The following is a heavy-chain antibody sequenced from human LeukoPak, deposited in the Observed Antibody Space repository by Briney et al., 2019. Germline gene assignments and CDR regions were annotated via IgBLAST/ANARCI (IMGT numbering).Heavy chain of an antibody. D-gene: IGHD5-12*01. J-gene: IGHJ4*02. V-gene: IGHV3-9*01. CDR1: GFTFDDYA. CDR3: ARTRRGSGYCTFDY. Sequence: PGRSLRLSCAASGFTFDDYAMHWVRQAPGKGLEWVSGISWNSGSIGYADSVKGRFTISRDNAKNSLYLQMNSLRAEDTAVYYCARTRRGSGYCTFDYWGQGTLVTVSS. CDR2: ISWNSGSI.